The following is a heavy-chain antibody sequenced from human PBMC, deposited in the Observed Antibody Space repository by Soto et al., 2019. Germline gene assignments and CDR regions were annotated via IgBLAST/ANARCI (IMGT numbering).Heavy chain of an antibody. D-gene: IGHD2-15*01. CDR2: INPNSGGT. CDR1: GYTFTGYY. CDR3: ASSCCSGGSCPLWPARY. V-gene: IGHV1-2*02. J-gene: IGHJ4*02. Sequence: QVQLVQSGAEVKKPGASVKVSCKASGYTFTGYYMHWVRQAPGQGLERMGWINPNSGGTNYAQKFQGRVTMTRDTSFSTAYMELSRLISDVTAVYYGASSCCSGGSCPLWPARYWGQGTLVTVSS.